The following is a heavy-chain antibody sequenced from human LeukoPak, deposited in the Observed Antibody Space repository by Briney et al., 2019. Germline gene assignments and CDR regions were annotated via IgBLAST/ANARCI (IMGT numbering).Heavy chain of an antibody. CDR3: ARGVGYSYRYYYYYMDV. CDR1: GESFSGYY. D-gene: IGHD5-18*01. J-gene: IGHJ6*03. Sequence: SETLSLTCAVYGESFSGYYWSWIRQPPGKGLEWIGEINHSGSTNYNPSLKSRVTISVDTSKNQFSLKLSSVTAADTAVYYCARGVGYSYRYYYYYMDVWGKGTTVTVSS. V-gene: IGHV4-34*01. CDR2: INHSGST.